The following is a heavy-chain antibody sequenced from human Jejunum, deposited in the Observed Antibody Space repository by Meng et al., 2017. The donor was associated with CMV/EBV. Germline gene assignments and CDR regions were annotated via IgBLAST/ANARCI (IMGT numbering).Heavy chain of an antibody. CDR1: GFTFRTFT. J-gene: IGHJ3*01. CDR3: ARDAIPGDPNAFDV. V-gene: IGHV3-21*01. CDR2: ISHTGNYI. Sequence: GFTFRTFTMNWVRQAPGKGLGWVSSISHTGNYIYYADSLKGRFTISRDNAKNSLYLQMHSLRADDTAVYYCARDAIPGDPNAFDVWGQGTVVTVSS. D-gene: IGHD7-27*01.